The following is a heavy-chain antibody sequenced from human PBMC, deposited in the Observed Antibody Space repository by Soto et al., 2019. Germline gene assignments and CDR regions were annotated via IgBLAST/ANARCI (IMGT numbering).Heavy chain of an antibody. D-gene: IGHD3-3*01. Sequence: PSETLSLTXTVSGGSISSYYWSWIRQPPGKGLEWIGYIYYSGSTNYNPSLKSRVTISVDTSKNQFSLKLSSVTAADTAVYYCARDSPTYYDFWSGHYGMDVWGQGTTVTVSS. CDR1: GGSISSYY. CDR3: ARDSPTYYDFWSGHYGMDV. J-gene: IGHJ6*02. CDR2: IYYSGST. V-gene: IGHV4-59*01.